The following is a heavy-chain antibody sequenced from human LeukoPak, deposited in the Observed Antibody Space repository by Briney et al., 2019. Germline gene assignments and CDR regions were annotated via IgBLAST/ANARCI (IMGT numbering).Heavy chain of an antibody. CDR2: ISWDGGST. D-gene: IGHD1-26*01. Sequence: QPGGSLRLSCAASGFTFDDYTMHWVRQAPGKGLEWVSLISWDGGSTYYADSVKGRFTISRDNSKNSLYLQMNSLRTEDTALYYCAKDIDVDSGRRYSGSYFALDYWGQGTLVTVSS. CDR3: AKDIDVDSGRRYSGSYFALDY. J-gene: IGHJ4*02. V-gene: IGHV3-43*01. CDR1: GFTFDDYT.